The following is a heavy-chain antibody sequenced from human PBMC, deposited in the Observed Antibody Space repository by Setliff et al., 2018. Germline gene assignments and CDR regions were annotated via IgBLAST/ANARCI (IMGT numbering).Heavy chain of an antibody. CDR1: GGSLNSGSYY. CDR3: ARDNTILGATDH. J-gene: IGHJ5*02. D-gene: IGHD1-26*01. V-gene: IGHV4-61*02. Sequence: SETLSLTCAVSGGSLNSGSYYWSWIRQSTERGLEWLGRLHTSGSTTYNPAPNSRVTISVDTSTNQFSLRLTSLTAADTAVYFCARDNTILGATDHWGQGTLVTV. CDR2: LHTSGST.